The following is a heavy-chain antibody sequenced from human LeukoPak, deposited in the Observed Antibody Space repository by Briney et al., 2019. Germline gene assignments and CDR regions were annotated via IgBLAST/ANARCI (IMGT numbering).Heavy chain of an antibody. J-gene: IGHJ4*02. Sequence: GESLKISCKGSGYSFTSYWIGWVRQMPGKGLEWMGIIYPGDSDTRYSPSFQGQVTISADKSISTAYLQWSGLKASDTAMYYCARPHYDSSGYYVFDYWGQGTLVTVSS. CDR3: ARPHYDSSGYYVFDY. CDR2: IYPGDSDT. D-gene: IGHD3-22*01. V-gene: IGHV5-51*01. CDR1: GYSFTSYW.